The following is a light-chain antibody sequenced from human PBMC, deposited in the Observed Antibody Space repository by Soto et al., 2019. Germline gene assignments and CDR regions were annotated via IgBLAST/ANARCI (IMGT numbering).Light chain of an antibody. V-gene: IGKV3-20*01. CDR3: HQYCSTLIT. J-gene: IGKJ5*01. CDR1: QSVSSSY. Sequence: EIVLTQSPGTLSLSPGERATLSCRASQSVSSSYLAWYQQKPGQAPRLLIYGASSRATGIPDRFSGSGSGTHFTLTISKLEPEDFAVYYCHQYCSTLITFCQGTRLEIK. CDR2: GAS.